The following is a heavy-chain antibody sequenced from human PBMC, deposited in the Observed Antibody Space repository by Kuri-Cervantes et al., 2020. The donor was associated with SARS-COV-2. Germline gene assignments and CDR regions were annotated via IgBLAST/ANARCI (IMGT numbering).Heavy chain of an antibody. CDR3: ARDVVHTYGWRAFDY. D-gene: IGHD5-18*01. J-gene: IGHJ4*02. Sequence: SCTVSGASISNGSYYWSWIRQPAGKGLEWIGRFYTTERINYNPSLKSRATISVDTSKNQFSLRLTSVTAADTAVYYCARDVVHTYGWRAFDYWGQGSLVTVSS. CDR2: FYTTERI. CDR1: GASISNGSYY. V-gene: IGHV4-61*02.